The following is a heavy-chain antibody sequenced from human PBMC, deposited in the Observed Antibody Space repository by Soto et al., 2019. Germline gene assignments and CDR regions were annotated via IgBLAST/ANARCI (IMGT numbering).Heavy chain of an antibody. CDR3: AKDPRYYDFWSGYENFYYGVDV. CDR1: GFTFSSYG. D-gene: IGHD3-3*01. CDR2: ISYDGNNK. V-gene: IGHV3-30*18. J-gene: IGHJ6*02. Sequence: QVQLVESGGGVVQPGRSLRLSCVASGFTFSSYGMHWVRQAPGKGLEWVALISYDGNNKYYADSVKGRFTISRDNSKNTLYRQMNNLRADETAVYYCAKDPRYYDFWSGYENFYYGVDVWGQGTTVTVS.